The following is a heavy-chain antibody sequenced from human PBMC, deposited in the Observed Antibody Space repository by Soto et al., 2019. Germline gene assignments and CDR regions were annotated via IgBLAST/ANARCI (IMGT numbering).Heavy chain of an antibody. J-gene: IGHJ4*02. Sequence: SETLSLTCTVSGGSISSYYWSWIRQPPGKGLEWIGYIYYSGSTNYNPSLKSRVTISVDTSKNQFSLKLSSVTAADTAVYYCARTYGDYDDYWGQGTLVTVSS. CDR3: ARTYGDYDDY. CDR2: IYYSGST. V-gene: IGHV4-59*01. CDR1: GGSISSYY. D-gene: IGHD4-17*01.